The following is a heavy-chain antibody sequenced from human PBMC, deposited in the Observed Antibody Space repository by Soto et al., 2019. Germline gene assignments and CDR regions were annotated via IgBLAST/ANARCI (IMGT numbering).Heavy chain of an antibody. CDR2: IYYSGST. V-gene: IGHV4-39*07. CDR3: ARAGGLGAVAADY. Sequence: SETLSLTCTVSGGSISSSSYYWGWIRQPPGKGLEWTGSIYYSGSTYYNPSLKSRVTISVDTSKNQFSLKLSSVTAADTAVYYCARAGGLGAVAADYWGQGTLVTVSS. D-gene: IGHD6-19*01. CDR1: GGSISSSSYY. J-gene: IGHJ4*02.